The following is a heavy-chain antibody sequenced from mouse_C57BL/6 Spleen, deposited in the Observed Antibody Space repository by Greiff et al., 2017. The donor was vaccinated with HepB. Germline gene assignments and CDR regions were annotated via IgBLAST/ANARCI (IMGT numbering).Heavy chain of an antibody. CDR2: INYDGSST. D-gene: IGHD1-1*01. CDR3: ARDSDYYGSSLDY. Sequence: DVKLVESAGGLVQPGSSMKLSCTASGFTFSDYYMAWVRQVPEKGLEWVANINYDGSSTYYLDSLKSRFIISRDNAKNILYLQMSSLKSEDTATYYCARDSDYYGSSLDYWGQGTTLTVSS. J-gene: IGHJ2*01. CDR1: GFTFSDYY. V-gene: IGHV5-16*01.